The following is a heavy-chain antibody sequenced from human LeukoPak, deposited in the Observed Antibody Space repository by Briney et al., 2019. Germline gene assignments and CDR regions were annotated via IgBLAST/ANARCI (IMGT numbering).Heavy chain of an antibody. CDR3: ARTTVTTGTYYYYYMDV. D-gene: IGHD4-11*01. Sequence: GASVKVSCKASGFTFTTYYIHWARQAPGQGLEWMGGIIPIFGTANYAQKFQGRVTITADESTSTAYMELSSLRSEDTAVYYCARTTVTTGTYYYYYMDVWGKGTTVTVSS. J-gene: IGHJ6*03. CDR2: IIPIFGTA. CDR1: GFTFTTYY. V-gene: IGHV1-69*13.